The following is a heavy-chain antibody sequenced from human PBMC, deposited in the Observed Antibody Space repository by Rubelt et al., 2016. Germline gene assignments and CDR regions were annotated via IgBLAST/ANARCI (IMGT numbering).Heavy chain of an antibody. CDR2: IYYSGGS. D-gene: IGHD1-26*01. CDR3: ARSGSYSVFSFDI. V-gene: IGHV4-61*05. CDR1: GGSISSSSYF. Sequence: QLQLQESGPGLVKPSETLTLTCTVSGGSISSSSYFWGWIRQPPGKGLEWIGNIYYSGGSNYKPSLKSRVTIAVDTSKNQFSLNLGSGTAADTAVYYCARSGSYSVFSFDIWGQGTMVTVSS. J-gene: IGHJ3*02.